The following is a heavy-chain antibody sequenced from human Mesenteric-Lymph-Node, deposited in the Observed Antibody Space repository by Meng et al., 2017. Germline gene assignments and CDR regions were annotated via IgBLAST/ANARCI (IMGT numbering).Heavy chain of an antibody. CDR2: IYHSGST. J-gene: IGHJ4*02. CDR1: CGAISSSKW. V-gene: IGHV4-4*02. Sequence: QLQRCGLGLVKPSGTLSLTCAFSCGAISSSKWWSWVRQPPGKGLEWIGEIYHSGSTNYNPSLKSRVTISVDKSKNQFSLKLSSVTAADTAVYYCASGRKYCSSTSCYGQFDYWGQGTLVTVSS. CDR3: ASGRKYCSSTSCYGQFDY. D-gene: IGHD2-2*01.